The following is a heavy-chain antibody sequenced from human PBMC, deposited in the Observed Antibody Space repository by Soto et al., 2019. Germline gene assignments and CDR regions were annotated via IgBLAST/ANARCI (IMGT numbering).Heavy chain of an antibody. Sequence: GGSLRLSCAASGFTFSSYGMHWVRQAPGKGLEWVAVIWYDGSNKYYADSVKGRFTISRDNSKNTLYLQMNSLRAEDTAVYYCARDHARGYSGDLDVWGKGTTVTVSS. CDR2: IWYDGSNK. D-gene: IGHD5-12*01. J-gene: IGHJ6*04. V-gene: IGHV3-33*01. CDR1: GFTFSSYG. CDR3: ARDHARGYSGDLDV.